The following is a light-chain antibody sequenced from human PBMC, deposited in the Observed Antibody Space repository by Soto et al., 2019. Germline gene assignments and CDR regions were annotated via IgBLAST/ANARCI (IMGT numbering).Light chain of an antibody. V-gene: IGLV2-8*01. Sequence: QSALTQPPSASGSPGQPVTISCTGTSSDVGYYNYVSWYQQHAGKAPKLMIYEVFKRPSGVPDRFSGSKSGNTASLTVSGLQAEDEADYYCSSYGGSNNIFGTGTKLTVL. CDR2: EVF. J-gene: IGLJ1*01. CDR3: SSYGGSNNI. CDR1: SSDVGYYNY.